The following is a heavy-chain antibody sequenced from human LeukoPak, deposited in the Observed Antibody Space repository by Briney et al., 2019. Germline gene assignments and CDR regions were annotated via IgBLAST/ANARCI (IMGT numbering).Heavy chain of an antibody. CDR3: ARLYGVYLIDY. CDR2: IWFDGSQE. V-gene: IGHV3-33*01. Sequence: PGGPLRLSCAASASDFSRHGMHWVRPALGKGLGRVALIWFDGSQEYYADSVRGRFTVSRDNSNNMVYLQMNSLRDEDTGFYYCARLYGVYLIDYWGQGTLVTVSS. CDR1: ASDFSRHG. D-gene: IGHD4-17*01. J-gene: IGHJ4*02.